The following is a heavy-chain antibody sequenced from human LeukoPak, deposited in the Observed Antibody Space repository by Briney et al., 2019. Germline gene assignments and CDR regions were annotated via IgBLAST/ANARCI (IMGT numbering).Heavy chain of an antibody. V-gene: IGHV4-59*01. CDR1: GGSISGYY. J-gene: IGHJ5*01. Sequence: SETLSLTCTGSGGSISGYYWSWIRQPPGKGLEWIGYIYYTGSTNYNPSLKSRVTISVDTSTNQFSLQLSSVTAADTAVYYCARVVVAAGSNWFDSWGQGTLVTVSS. D-gene: IGHD2-15*01. CDR3: ARVVVAAGSNWFDS. CDR2: IYYTGST.